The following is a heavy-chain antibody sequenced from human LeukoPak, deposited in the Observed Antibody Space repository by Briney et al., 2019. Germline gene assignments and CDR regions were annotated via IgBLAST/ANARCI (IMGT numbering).Heavy chain of an antibody. J-gene: IGHJ4*02. Sequence: PGGSLRLSCAASGFTFSNAWMSWVRQAPGKGLEWVGRIKSKTDGGTTDYAAPVKGRFTISRDDSKNTLYLQMNSLKTEDTAVYYCTTGLRFLEWLLPLEGWGQGTLVTVSS. V-gene: IGHV3-15*01. CDR2: IKSKTDGGTT. CDR1: GFTFSNAW. D-gene: IGHD3-3*01. CDR3: TTGLRFLEWLLPLEG.